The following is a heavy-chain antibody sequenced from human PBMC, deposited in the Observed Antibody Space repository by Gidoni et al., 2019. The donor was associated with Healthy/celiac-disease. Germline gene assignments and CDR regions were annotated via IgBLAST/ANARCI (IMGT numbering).Heavy chain of an antibody. Sequence: QVQLQESGPGLVKPSETLSLTCSVSGASISRYYWSWIRQPPGKGLEWIGYIYYSGSTNYNPSLKSRGTISVDTSKNQFSLKLSSVTAADTAVYYCARLIAVAATPYDAFDIWGQGTMVTVSS. D-gene: IGHD6-19*01. CDR3: ARLIAVAATPYDAFDI. CDR2: IYYSGST. CDR1: GASISRYY. J-gene: IGHJ3*02. V-gene: IGHV4-59*08.